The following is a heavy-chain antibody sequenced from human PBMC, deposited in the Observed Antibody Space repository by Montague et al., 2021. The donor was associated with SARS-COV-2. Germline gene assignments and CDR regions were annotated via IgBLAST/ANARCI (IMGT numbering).Heavy chain of an antibody. D-gene: IGHD3-10*01. CDR3: ARHRRYDVVTYYLDF. J-gene: IGHJ4*02. Sequence: SETLSLTCSVSGGSFDSDSFFWGWIRQPPGKRLEWIGIISNGGSTFYNPSLKSRVTISVHTSKNQLSLNVKSVTAADTAVYYCARHRRYDVVTYYLDFWGQGTLVTVSS. CDR1: GGSFDSDSFF. CDR2: ISNGGST. V-gene: IGHV4-39*01.